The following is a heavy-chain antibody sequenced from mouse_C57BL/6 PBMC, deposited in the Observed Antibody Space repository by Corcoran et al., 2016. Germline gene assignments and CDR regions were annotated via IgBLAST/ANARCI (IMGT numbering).Heavy chain of an antibody. D-gene: IGHD2-14*01. J-gene: IGHJ2*01. CDR3: AGTRGYFDY. Sequence: EVQLQQSGPELVKPGASVKISCKASGYTFTDYYMNWVKQSHGKSLEWIGDINPNNGGTSYNQKFKGKATLTVDKSSSTAYMELRSPTSEDSAVYYCAGTRGYFDYWGQGTTLTVSS. CDR1: GYTFTDYY. V-gene: IGHV1-26*01. CDR2: INPNNGGT.